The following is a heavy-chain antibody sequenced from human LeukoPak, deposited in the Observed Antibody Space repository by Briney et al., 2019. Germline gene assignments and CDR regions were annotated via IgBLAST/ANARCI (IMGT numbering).Heavy chain of an antibody. CDR2: ISRSGSTM. Sequence: GGSLRLSCAASGITFSSYEMNWVRQAPGKGLEWVSCISRSGSTMYYADSVKGRFTISRDNAKNSLYLQMNSLRVEDTAVYYCARGFRDTAMFLDYWGQGTLVTVSS. D-gene: IGHD5-18*01. V-gene: IGHV3-48*03. J-gene: IGHJ4*02. CDR3: ARGFRDTAMFLDY. CDR1: GITFSSYE.